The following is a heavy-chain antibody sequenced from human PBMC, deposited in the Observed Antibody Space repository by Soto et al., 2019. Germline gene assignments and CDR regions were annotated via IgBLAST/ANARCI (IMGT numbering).Heavy chain of an antibody. Sequence: GGSLRLSCAASGFTFSSYGMHWVRQAPGKGLEWVAVISYDGSNKYYADSVKGRFTISRDNSKNTLYLQMNSLRAEDTAVYYCAKGALDLYDFWSGYYFDYWGQGTLVTASS. CDR2: ISYDGSNK. CDR3: AKGALDLYDFWSGYYFDY. CDR1: GFTFSSYG. D-gene: IGHD3-3*01. V-gene: IGHV3-30*18. J-gene: IGHJ4*02.